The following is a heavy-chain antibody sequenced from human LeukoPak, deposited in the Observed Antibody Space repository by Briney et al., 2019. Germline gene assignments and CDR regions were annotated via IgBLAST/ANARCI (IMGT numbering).Heavy chain of an antibody. V-gene: IGHV3-23*01. J-gene: IGHJ6*02. D-gene: IGHD6-13*01. CDR2: LSGSGGST. CDR3: AKRIAAAGTYYGMDV. Sequence: GGSLRLSCAASGFTFSDYAMSWVRQAPEKGLEWVSALSGSGGSTYYADSVKGRFTISRDNSKNTLYLQMNSLRAEDTAVYYCAKRIAAAGTYYGMDVWGQGTTVTVSS. CDR1: GFTFSDYA.